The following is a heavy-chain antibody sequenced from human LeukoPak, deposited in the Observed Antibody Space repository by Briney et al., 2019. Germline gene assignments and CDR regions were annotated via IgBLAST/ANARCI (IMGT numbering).Heavy chain of an antibody. CDR3: ARDVSPIAAAFFDY. Sequence: GGSLRLSCAASGFTFSSYSMNWARQAPGKGLEWVSYISSSSSTIYYADSVKGRFTISRDNAKNSLYLQMSSLRAEDTAVYYCARDVSPIAAAFFDYWGQGTLVTVSS. D-gene: IGHD6-13*01. J-gene: IGHJ4*02. CDR2: ISSSSSTI. CDR1: GFTFSSYS. V-gene: IGHV3-48*04.